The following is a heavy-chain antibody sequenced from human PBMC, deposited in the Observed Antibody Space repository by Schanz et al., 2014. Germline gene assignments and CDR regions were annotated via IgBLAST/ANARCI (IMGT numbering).Heavy chain of an antibody. D-gene: IGHD1-1*01. CDR1: GITFSSHS. CDR3: ARGRVLES. J-gene: IGHJ5*02. Sequence: EVHLVESGGGLVQPGGSLRLSCAASGITFSSHSFNWVRQAPGKGLVWVARINSVGSNTDYADSVTGRFTISRDNAKNTLYLQMNTLRAEDTAVYYCARGRVLESWGQGTLVTVSS. CDR2: INSVGSNT. V-gene: IGHV3-74*02.